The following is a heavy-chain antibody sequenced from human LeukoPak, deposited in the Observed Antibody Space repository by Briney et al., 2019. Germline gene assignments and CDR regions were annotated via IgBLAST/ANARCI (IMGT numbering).Heavy chain of an antibody. CDR3: ARIPIAAAGTAKSIYYYYGMDV. Sequence: SETLSLICAVYGGSFSGYYWSWIRQPPGKGLEWIGEINHSGSTNYNPSLKSRVTISVDTSKNQFSLKLSSVTAVDTAVYYCARIPIAAAGTAKSIYYYYGMDVWGQGTTVTVSS. CDR2: INHSGST. V-gene: IGHV4-34*01. D-gene: IGHD6-13*01. CDR1: GGSFSGYY. J-gene: IGHJ6*02.